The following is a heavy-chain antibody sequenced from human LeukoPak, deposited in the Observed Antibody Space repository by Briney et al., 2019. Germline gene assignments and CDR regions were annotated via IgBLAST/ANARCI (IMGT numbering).Heavy chain of an antibody. CDR3: ARAGLTGSKVAFDV. Sequence: ASVKVSCKASGYTFTDYPMNWVRQAPGQGLEWMGWINTDTGNPTYAQGFTGHYVFSLDTSVSTAYLQIISLKAEDTAVYYCARAGLTGSKVAFDVWGQGTMVTVSS. D-gene: IGHD1-20*01. J-gene: IGHJ3*01. V-gene: IGHV7-4-1*02. CDR1: GYTFTDYP. CDR2: INTDTGNP.